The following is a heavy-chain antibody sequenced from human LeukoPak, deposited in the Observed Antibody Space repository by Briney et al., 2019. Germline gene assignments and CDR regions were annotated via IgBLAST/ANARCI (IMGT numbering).Heavy chain of an antibody. J-gene: IGHJ3*02. CDR3: ARHKGAKGFGAFDI. Sequence: SETLSLTCTVSGGSISSGDYYWSWIRQPPGKGLEWIGEIKHSGSTNYNPSLKSRVTISVDTSKNQFSLKLSSVTAADTAVYYCARHKGAKGFGAFDIWGQGTMVTVSS. V-gene: IGHV4-39*01. D-gene: IGHD3-10*01. CDR2: IKHSGST. CDR1: GGSISSGDYY.